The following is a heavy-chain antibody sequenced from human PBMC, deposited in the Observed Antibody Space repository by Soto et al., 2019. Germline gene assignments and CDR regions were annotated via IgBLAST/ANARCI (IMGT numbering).Heavy chain of an antibody. CDR3: AKGPGYSSGWTAYFDY. D-gene: IGHD6-19*01. CDR1: GFTFDDYA. V-gene: IGHV3-9*01. J-gene: IGHJ4*02. CDR2: ISWNSGSI. Sequence: GGSLRLSCAASGFTFDDYAMHWVRQAPGKGLEWVSGISWNSGSIGYADSVKGRFTISRDNAKNSLYLQMNSLRAEDTALYYCAKGPGYSSGWTAYFDYWGQGTLVTVSS.